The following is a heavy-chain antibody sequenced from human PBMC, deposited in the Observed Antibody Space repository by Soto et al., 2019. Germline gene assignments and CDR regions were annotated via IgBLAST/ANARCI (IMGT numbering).Heavy chain of an antibody. J-gene: IGHJ5*02. V-gene: IGHV1-8*01. D-gene: IGHD3-10*01. CDR3: ARAGYYGSGSYYNVEWFDP. CDR2: MNPNRGNT. Sequence: QVQLVQSGAEVKKPGASVKVSCKASGYTFTSYDINWVRQATGQGLEWMGWMNPNRGNTGYAQKFQGRVTMTRNTSISTAYMELSSLRSEDTAVYYCARAGYYGSGSYYNVEWFDPWGQGTLVTVSS. CDR1: GYTFTSYD.